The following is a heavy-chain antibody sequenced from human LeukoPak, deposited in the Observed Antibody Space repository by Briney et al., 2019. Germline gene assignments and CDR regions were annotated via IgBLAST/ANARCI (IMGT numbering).Heavy chain of an antibody. J-gene: IGHJ4*02. CDR1: GYIFTGYY. D-gene: IGHD2-21*02. CDR3: ARGGCGGDCSVDY. CDR2: INPSGGST. V-gene: IGHV1-46*01. Sequence: GASVKVSCKASGYIFTGYYIHWVRQAPGQGLEWMGIINPSGGSTTYAQKFQGRVTMTRDTSTSTVYMELSSLRSDDTAVYYCARGGCGGDCSVDYWGQGTLVTVSS.